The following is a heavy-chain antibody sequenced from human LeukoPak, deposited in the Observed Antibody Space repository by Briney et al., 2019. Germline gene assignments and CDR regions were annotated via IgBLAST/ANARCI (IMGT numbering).Heavy chain of an antibody. V-gene: IGHV1-69*02. J-gene: IGHJ5*02. D-gene: IGHD6-13*01. CDR1: GGTFSSYT. CDR2: IIPILGIA. CDR3: ASCIAAAYNWFDP. Sequence: SVKVSCKASGGTFSSYTISWVRQAPGQGLEWMGRIIPILGIANYAQKFQGRVTITADKSTSTAYMELSSLRSEDTAVYYCASCIAAAYNWFDPWGQGTLVTVSS.